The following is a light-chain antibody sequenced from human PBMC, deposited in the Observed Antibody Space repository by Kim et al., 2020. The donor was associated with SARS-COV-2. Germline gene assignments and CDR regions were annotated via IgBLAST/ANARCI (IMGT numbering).Light chain of an antibody. CDR2: GAS. Sequence: SPGERATLSCRASQSVNNNYLAWYQQRPGQAPRLLIYGASSRATGISDSFSGSASGTDFTLTISRLEPEDFAVYYCQQYGSSPKTFGQGTKVDIK. CDR1: QSVNNNY. J-gene: IGKJ1*01. CDR3: QQYGSSPKT. V-gene: IGKV3-20*01.